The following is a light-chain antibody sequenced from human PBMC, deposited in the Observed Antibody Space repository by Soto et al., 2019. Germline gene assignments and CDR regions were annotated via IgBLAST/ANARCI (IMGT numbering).Light chain of an antibody. CDR2: WAS. Sequence: DIVMTQSPDSLAVSLGERATINCKSSQTVLDSSNNKDYLTWYQQKAGQPPKLLIYWASTREFGVPDRFSGSGPGTEFTPTTSSLQAEDVAVCYGQQYYSTPRTFGHGTKVEIK. V-gene: IGKV4-1*01. CDR1: QTVLDSSNNKDY. J-gene: IGKJ1*01. CDR3: QQYYSTPRT.